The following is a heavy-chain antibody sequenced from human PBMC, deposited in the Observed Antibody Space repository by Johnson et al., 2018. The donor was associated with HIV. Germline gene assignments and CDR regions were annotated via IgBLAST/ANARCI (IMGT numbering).Heavy chain of an antibody. CDR1: GFTFINYW. D-gene: IGHD3-22*01. CDR3: AREEVVVPGHDAFDI. CDR2: IGGST. V-gene: IGHV3-66*01. J-gene: IGHJ3*02. Sequence: VQLVESGGGLVQPGGSLRLSCAASGFTFINYWMHWVRQAPGKGLVWVSNIGGSTYYADSVKGRFTISRDNSKNTLYLQMNSLRAEDTAVYYCAREEVVVPGHDAFDIWGQGTMVTVSS.